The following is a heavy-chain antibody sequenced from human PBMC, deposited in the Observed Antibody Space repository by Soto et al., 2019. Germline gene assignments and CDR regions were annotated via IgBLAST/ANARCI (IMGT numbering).Heavy chain of an antibody. CDR1: GFTFSSYW. Sequence: GGSLRLSCAAPGFTFSSYWMHWVRQAPGKGLEWVSRIKSDGSTTSYADSVKGRFTISRDNAKNTVYLQMNSLRAEDTAVYYCARDTVVFRGLISLDYCGQGTLVTVYS. D-gene: IGHD3-16*02. V-gene: IGHV3-74*01. CDR3: ARDTVVFRGLISLDY. CDR2: IKSDGSTT. J-gene: IGHJ4*02.